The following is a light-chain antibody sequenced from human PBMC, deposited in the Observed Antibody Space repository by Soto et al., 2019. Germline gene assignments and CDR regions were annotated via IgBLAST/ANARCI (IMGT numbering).Light chain of an antibody. CDR3: QQYGSSPLYT. V-gene: IGKV3-20*01. J-gene: IGKJ2*01. CDR2: GAS. Sequence: EIVLTQSPGTLSLSPGERATLSCRASQSVSSSYLAWYQQKPGQAPRLLIYGASSRATSLPDRFSGSGSGTDFTLTISRLEPEDFAVYYCQQYGSSPLYTFGQGTKLEIK. CDR1: QSVSSSY.